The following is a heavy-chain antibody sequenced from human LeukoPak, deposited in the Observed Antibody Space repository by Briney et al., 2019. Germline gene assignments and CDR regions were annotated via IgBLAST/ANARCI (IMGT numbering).Heavy chain of an antibody. J-gene: IGHJ4*02. D-gene: IGHD6-13*01. CDR3: ATEGRSTTPGY. Sequence: PGGSLRLSCAASGFTFSSYAMHWVRQAPGKGLEWVAVISYDGSNKYYADSVKGRFTISRDNAKNSLYLQMNSLRAEDTSVYYCATEGRSTTPGYWGQGTLVIVSS. CDR1: GFTFSSYA. V-gene: IGHV3-30-3*01. CDR2: ISYDGSNK.